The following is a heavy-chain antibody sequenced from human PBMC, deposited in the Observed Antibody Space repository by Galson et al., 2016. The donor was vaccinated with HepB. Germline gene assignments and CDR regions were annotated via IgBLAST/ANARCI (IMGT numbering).Heavy chain of an antibody. V-gene: IGHV1-24*01. J-gene: IGHJ4*02. CDR3: SAGGAAMVFDY. CDR2: FDSEDGEK. Sequence: SVRVSCEVSGFSVTELSMHWVRQAPGKGLEWIGGFDSEDGEKIYAQKFQGRVTMTEDTSTDTAYLELSSLRSEDTAVNYCSAGGAAMVFDYWGQGALVTVSS. D-gene: IGHD5-18*01. CDR1: GFSVTELS.